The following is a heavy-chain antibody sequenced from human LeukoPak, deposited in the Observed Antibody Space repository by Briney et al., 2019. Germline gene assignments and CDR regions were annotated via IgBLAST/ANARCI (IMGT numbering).Heavy chain of an antibody. D-gene: IGHD6-13*01. V-gene: IGHV1-3*03. J-gene: IGHJ4*02. CDR2: INAGNGNT. CDR3: AREAAAGTFDY. Sequence: ASVKVSCKASGHTFTSYAMHWVRQAPGQRLEWMGWINAGNGNTKYSQEFQGRVTMTRDMSTSTVYMELSSLRSEDTAVYYCAREAAAGTFDYWGQGTLVTVSS. CDR1: GHTFTSYA.